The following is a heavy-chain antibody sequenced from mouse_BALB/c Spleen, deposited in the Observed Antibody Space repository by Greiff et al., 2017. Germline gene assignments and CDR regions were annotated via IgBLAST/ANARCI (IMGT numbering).Heavy chain of an antibody. J-gene: IGHJ4*01. CDR2: IYPGSGST. CDR3: ARGGNYAMDY. CDR1: GYNFTSYW. V-gene: IGHV1-55*01. Sequence: QVQLQQPGAELVKPGTSVKLSCKASGYNFTSYWINWVKLRPGQGLEWIGDIYPGSGSTNYNEKFKSKATLTVDTSSSTAYMQLSSLASEDSALYDCARGGNYAMDYWGQGTSVTVSS.